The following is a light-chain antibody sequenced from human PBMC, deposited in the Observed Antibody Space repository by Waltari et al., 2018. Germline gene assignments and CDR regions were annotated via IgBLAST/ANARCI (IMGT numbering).Light chain of an antibody. CDR3: CSHAGSSIYV. J-gene: IGLJ1*01. CDR1: SSDVGSYNL. CDR2: EVT. Sequence: QSALTQPASVSGSPGQSITISCTGTSSDVGSYNLVSWYQQHPGKAPKLMIYEVTERPSGVSTRFSGSKSDNPASLTISGLQAEDEADYYCCSHAGSSIYVFGTGTKVTIL. V-gene: IGLV2-23*02.